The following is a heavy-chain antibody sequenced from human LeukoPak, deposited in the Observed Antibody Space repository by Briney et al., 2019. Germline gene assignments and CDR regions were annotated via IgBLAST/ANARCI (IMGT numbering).Heavy chain of an antibody. CDR3: ARGADSSGYYSIFYFDY. CDR1: GGSISSYY. J-gene: IGHJ4*02. D-gene: IGHD3-22*01. V-gene: IGHV4-59*01. CDR2: IYYSGST. Sequence: KPSETLSLTCTVSGGSISSYYWNWIRQPPGKGLEWIGYIYYSGSTNYNPSLKSRVTISVDTSKNQFSLKLSSVTAADTAVYYCARGADSSGYYSIFYFDYWGQGILVTVSS.